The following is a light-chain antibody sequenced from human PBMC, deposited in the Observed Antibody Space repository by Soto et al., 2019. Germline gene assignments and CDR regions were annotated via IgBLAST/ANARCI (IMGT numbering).Light chain of an antibody. V-gene: IGKV3-20*01. J-gene: IGKJ3*01. CDR3: QQYVRSAYT. Sequence: EIVLTQSPGSLSLSPGERATLSCRASQSISRTYIAWYQQKRGQAPRLLIFGASSRATGIPDRFSGSGSGTDFSLSISRLEPERSAVYFCQQYVRSAYTFGPCTKVDI. CDR2: GAS. CDR1: QSISRTY.